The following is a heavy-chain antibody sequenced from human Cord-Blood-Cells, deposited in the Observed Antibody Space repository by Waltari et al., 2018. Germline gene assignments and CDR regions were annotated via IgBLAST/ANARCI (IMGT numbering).Heavy chain of an antibody. CDR3: ARYYYDSSGFDY. D-gene: IGHD3-22*01. CDR1: GYSISSGYY. J-gene: IGHJ4*02. CDR2: IYHSGST. V-gene: IGHV4-38-2*01. Sequence: QVQLQESGPGLVKPSETLSLTCAVSGYSISSGYYWGWIRQPPGKGLEWIGSIYHSGSTYYNPSLKRRVTISVDTSKNQFSLKLSSVTAADTAVYYCARYYYDSSGFDYWGQGTLVTVSS.